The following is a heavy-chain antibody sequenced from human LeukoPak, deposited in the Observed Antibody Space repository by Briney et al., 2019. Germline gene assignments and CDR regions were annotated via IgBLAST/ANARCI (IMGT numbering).Heavy chain of an antibody. CDR2: ISAYNGNT. J-gene: IGHJ3*02. CDR3: ARSLLLWFGTDAFDI. Sequence: ASVKVSCKASGGTFSSYAISWVRQAPGQGLEWMGWISAYNGNTNYAQKLQGRVTMTTDTSTSTAYMELRSLRSDDTAVYYCARSLLLWFGTDAFDIWGQGTMVTVSS. CDR1: GGTFSSYA. D-gene: IGHD3-10*01. V-gene: IGHV1-18*01.